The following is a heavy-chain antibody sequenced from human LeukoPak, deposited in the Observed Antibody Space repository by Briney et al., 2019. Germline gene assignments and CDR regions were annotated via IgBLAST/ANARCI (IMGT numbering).Heavy chain of an antibody. Sequence: PGGSLRLSCAASGFTFSSYGMSWGRQAPGKGLEWVSAISGSGCITYYADSVKGRFTISGDNSKSTLYIQMNSLRAEDTAVYYCARAKPKNMVRGLIMRRESRYYFDYWGQGTMVTVSS. CDR3: ARAKPKNMVRGLIMRRESRYYFDY. J-gene: IGHJ4*02. CDR2: ISGSGCIT. D-gene: IGHD3-10*01. V-gene: IGHV3-23*01. CDR1: GFTFSSYG.